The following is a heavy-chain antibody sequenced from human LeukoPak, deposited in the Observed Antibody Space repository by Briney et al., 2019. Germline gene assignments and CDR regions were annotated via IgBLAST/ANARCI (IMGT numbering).Heavy chain of an antibody. Sequence: GGSLRLSCAASGFTFDDYAMHWVRQAPGKGLEWVSGISWNSGSIGYADSVKGRFTISRDNAKNSLYLQMNSLRAEDMALYYCAKGYYYDSSGGNYFDYWGQGTLVTVSS. J-gene: IGHJ4*02. CDR1: GFTFDDYA. CDR3: AKGYYYDSSGGNYFDY. V-gene: IGHV3-9*03. CDR2: ISWNSGSI. D-gene: IGHD3-22*01.